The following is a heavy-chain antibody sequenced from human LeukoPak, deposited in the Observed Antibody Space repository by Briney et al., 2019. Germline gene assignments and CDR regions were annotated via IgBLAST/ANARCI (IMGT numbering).Heavy chain of an antibody. Sequence: GGSLRLSCAASGFTFRSYSMNWVRQAPGKGLVWVSRMNDDGSSTSYADSLKGRFTISRDNAKNSLYLQMNSLRAEDTAVYYCAELGITMIGGVWGKGTTVTISS. CDR3: AELGITMIGGV. J-gene: IGHJ6*04. D-gene: IGHD3-10*02. CDR1: GFTFRSYS. CDR2: MNDDGSST. V-gene: IGHV3-74*01.